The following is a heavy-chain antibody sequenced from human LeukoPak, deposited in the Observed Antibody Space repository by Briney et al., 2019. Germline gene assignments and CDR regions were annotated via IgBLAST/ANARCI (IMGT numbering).Heavy chain of an antibody. J-gene: IGHJ3*02. D-gene: IGHD6-13*01. CDR1: GGSISSYY. V-gene: IGHV4-59*01. Sequence: SETLSLTCTVSGGSISSYYWSWIRQPPGKGLEWIGYIYYSGSTNYNPSLKSRVTISVDTSKNQFSLKLSSVTAADTAVYYCARDLSLAAARSDDALDIWGQGTMVTVSS. CDR3: ARDLSLAAARSDDALDI. CDR2: IYYSGST.